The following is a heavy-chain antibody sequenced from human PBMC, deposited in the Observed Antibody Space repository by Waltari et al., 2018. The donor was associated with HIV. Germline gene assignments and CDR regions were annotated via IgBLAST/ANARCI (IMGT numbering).Heavy chain of an antibody. D-gene: IGHD3-3*01. CDR1: GFTFSSYS. J-gene: IGHJ3*02. Sequence: EVQLVESGGGLVKPGGSLRLSCAASGFTFSSYSMNWVRQAPGKGLEWVSSISSSSSYIYYADSVKGRFTISRDNAKNSLYLQINSLRAEDTAVYYCARDTSFWSSPDLDAFDIWGQGTMVTVSS. CDR3: ARDTSFWSSPDLDAFDI. V-gene: IGHV3-21*01. CDR2: ISSSSSYI.